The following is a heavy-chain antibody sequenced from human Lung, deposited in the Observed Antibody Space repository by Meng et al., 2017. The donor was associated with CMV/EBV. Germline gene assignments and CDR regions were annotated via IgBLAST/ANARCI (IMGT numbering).Heavy chain of an antibody. CDR1: GFTFSSYE. CDR2: ISSSGSTI. J-gene: IGHJ6*02. Sequence: SXKISXAASGFTFSSYEMNWVRQAPGKGLEWVSYISSSGSTIYYADSVKGRFTISRDNAKNSLYLQMNSLRAEDTAVYYCARDRTVTTSLYYYYYGMDVWGQGTXVTV. CDR3: ARDRTVTTSLYYYYYGMDV. D-gene: IGHD4-11*01. V-gene: IGHV3-48*03.